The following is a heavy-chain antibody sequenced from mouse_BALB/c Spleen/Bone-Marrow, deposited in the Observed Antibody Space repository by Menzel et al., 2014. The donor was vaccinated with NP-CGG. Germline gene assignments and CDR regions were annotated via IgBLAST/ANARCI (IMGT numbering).Heavy chain of an antibody. V-gene: IGHV1-39*01. CDR1: GYSFTGYN. CDR2: IDPSYGGI. Sequence: EVQVVESGPELEKPGASVKISCKASGYSFTGYNMNWVKQNNGKSLEWIGNIDPSYGGISYNQKFKGKATLTVDKSSNTAYMQLKSLTSEDSAVYYRAISIEYRPLDYWGQGTLVTVSA. J-gene: IGHJ3*01. D-gene: IGHD2-14*01. CDR3: AISIEYRPLDY.